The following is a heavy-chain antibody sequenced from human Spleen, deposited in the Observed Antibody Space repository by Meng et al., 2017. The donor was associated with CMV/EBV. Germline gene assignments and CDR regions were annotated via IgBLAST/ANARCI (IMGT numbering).Heavy chain of an antibody. J-gene: IGHJ6*02. V-gene: IGHV3-73*01. D-gene: IGHD4-17*01. CDR2: IGSKADSYVT. CDR3: TRRQVLSTTTVYYGMDV. CDR1: SGSA. Sequence: SGSAMHWVRQASGKGLEWVGRIGSKADSYVTAYAASVKGRFTISRDDSKNTAYLQMNSLKIEDTAVYYCTRRQVLSTTTVYYGMDVWGQGTTVTVSS.